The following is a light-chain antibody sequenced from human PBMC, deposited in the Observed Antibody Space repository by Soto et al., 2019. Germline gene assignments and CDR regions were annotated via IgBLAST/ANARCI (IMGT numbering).Light chain of an antibody. CDR2: DDS. CDR1: QSISSW. CDR3: PQYNTYPWT. Sequence: DIQMTQSPATLSASVGDRVTITCRASQSISSWLAWYQQKPGKVPKLLIDDDSSMESGVPSRFSGSESGTEFTLTISILQPDDFATYYCPQYNTYPWTCGQGTKVEIK. J-gene: IGKJ1*01. V-gene: IGKV1-5*01.